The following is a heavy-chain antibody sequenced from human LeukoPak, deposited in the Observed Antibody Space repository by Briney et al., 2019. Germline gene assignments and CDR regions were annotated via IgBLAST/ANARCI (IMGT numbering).Heavy chain of an antibody. CDR2: NSSSGSTI. CDR1: GFTFSDYY. J-gene: IGHJ4*02. V-gene: IGHV3-11*04. Sequence: AGGSLRLSCAASGFTFSDYYMSWIRQAPGKGLEWVSYNSSSGSTIHYADSVKGRFTISRDNAKNSLYLQMNSLRAEDTAVYYCAKELIMLFDFWGQGTLVTVSS. CDR3: AKELIMLFDF. D-gene: IGHD2-8*01.